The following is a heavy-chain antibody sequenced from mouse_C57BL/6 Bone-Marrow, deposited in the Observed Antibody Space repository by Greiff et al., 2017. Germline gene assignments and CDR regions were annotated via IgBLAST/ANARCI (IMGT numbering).Heavy chain of an antibody. V-gene: IGHV1-22*01. CDR3: ARRDYYGSSYGYFDV. D-gene: IGHD1-1*01. CDR2: INPNNGGT. CDR1: GYTFPDYN. Sequence: EVQLQESGPELVKPGASVKMSCKASGYTFPDYNMHWVKQSHGKSLEWIGYINPNNGGTSYNQKFKGKATLTVNKSSSTAYMELRSLTSEDSAVYYCARRDYYGSSYGYFDVWGTGTTVTVSS. J-gene: IGHJ1*03.